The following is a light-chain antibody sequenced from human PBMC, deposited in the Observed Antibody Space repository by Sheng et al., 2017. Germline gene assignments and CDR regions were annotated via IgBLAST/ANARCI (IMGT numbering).Light chain of an antibody. J-gene: IGKJ1*01. CDR3: QQYNNWPRT. CDR2: GAS. V-gene: IGKV3-15*01. CDR1: QSVSSSY. Sequence: EIVLTQSPGTLSLSPGERATLSCRAGQSVSSSYLAWYQQKPGQAPRLLIYGASTRATGIPARFSGSGSGTEFTLTISSLQSEDFAVYYCQQYNNWPRTFGQGTKVEIK.